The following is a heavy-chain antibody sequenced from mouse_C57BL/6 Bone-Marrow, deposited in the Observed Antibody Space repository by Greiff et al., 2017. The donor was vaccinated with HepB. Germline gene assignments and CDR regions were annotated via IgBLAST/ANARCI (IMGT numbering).Heavy chain of an antibody. V-gene: IGHV3-6*01. D-gene: IGHD2-3*01. CDR1: GYSITSGYY. Sequence: EVQLQESGPGLVKPSQSLSLTCSVTGYSITSGYYWNWIRQFPGNKLEWMGYISYDGSNNYNPSLKNRISITRDTSKNQFFLKLNSVTTEDTATYYCARIYDGYLAWFAYWGQGTLVTVSA. J-gene: IGHJ3*01. CDR3: ARIYDGYLAWFAY. CDR2: ISYDGSN.